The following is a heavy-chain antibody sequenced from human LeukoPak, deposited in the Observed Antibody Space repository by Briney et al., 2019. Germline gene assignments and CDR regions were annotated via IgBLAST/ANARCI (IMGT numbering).Heavy chain of an antibody. CDR3: ARAHCSGGSCYPDY. J-gene: IGHJ4*02. V-gene: IGHV4-59*01. Sequence: SETLSLTCTVSGGSISSYYWSWIRQPPGKGLEWIGYIYYSGSTNYNPSLKSRVTISVDTSKNQFSPKLSSVTAADTAVYYCARAHCSGGSCYPDYWGQGTLVTVSS. CDR1: GGSISSYY. CDR2: IYYSGST. D-gene: IGHD2-15*01.